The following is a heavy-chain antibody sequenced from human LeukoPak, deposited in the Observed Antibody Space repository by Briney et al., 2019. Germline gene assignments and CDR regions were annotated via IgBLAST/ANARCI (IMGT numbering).Heavy chain of an antibody. CDR3: AKIPKGGYFDS. CDR1: GFTFSSHT. CDR2: ISPSGDST. V-gene: IGHV3-23*01. Sequence: PGGSLRLSCAASGFTFSSHTMNWVRQAPGKGLEWVSHISPSGDSTYYADSVKGRFTIPRDSSKNTLSLQMNSLRAEDTAVYYCAKIPKGGYFDSWGQGTLVTVSS. D-gene: IGHD2-2*01. J-gene: IGHJ4*02.